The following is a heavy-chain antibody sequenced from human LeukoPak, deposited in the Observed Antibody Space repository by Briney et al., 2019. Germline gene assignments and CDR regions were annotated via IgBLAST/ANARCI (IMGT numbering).Heavy chain of an antibody. Sequence: GGSLRPSCAASGFTFSTYAMSWVRQAPGKGLEWVSTISGNGGSTYYADSVKGRFSISRDNSKNTLYLQMNSLRAEDTAVYYCARDPGYAIYYFDYWGQGLLVTVSS. CDR2: ISGNGGST. CDR1: GFTFSTYA. J-gene: IGHJ4*02. CDR3: ARDPGYAIYYFDY. V-gene: IGHV3-23*01. D-gene: IGHD3-9*01.